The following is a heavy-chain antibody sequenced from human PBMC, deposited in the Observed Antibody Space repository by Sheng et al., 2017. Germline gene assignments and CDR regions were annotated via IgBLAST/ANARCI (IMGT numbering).Heavy chain of an antibody. CDR2: IVPTFGTP. J-gene: IGHJ4*02. V-gene: IGHV1-69*14. Sequence: QVQLVQSGTEVRKPGSSVKVSCKTSGGPFSSTTIGWVRQAPGQGLEWMGGIVPTFGTPNYAQKFQGRVAITADTSTNTAYMDLSSLRSEDTAIYYCAKEGRAVRSLDYWGQGTLVIVSS. CDR1: GGPFSSTT. CDR3: AKEGRAVRSLDY. D-gene: IGHD6-6*01.